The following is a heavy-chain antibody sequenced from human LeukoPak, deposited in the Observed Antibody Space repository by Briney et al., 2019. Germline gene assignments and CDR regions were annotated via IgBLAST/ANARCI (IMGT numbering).Heavy chain of an antibody. CDR1: GFTFSSYG. CDR3: AEGPGYFDY. Sequence: HTGGSLRLSCAASGFTFSSYGMHWVRQAPGKGLEWVAVISYDGSNNYYADSVKGRFTISRDNSKNTLFLQMNSLRAEDTAVYYCAEGPGYFDYWGQGSLVTVSS. J-gene: IGHJ4*02. CDR2: ISYDGSNN. V-gene: IGHV3-30*18.